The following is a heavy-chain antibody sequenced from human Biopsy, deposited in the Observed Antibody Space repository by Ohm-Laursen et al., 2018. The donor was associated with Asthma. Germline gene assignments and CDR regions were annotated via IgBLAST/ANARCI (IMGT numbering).Heavy chain of an antibody. CDR3: ARDVMEWYLPAFDF. J-gene: IGHJ4*02. CDR2: GGSYYDGGLK. V-gene: IGHV3-30*03. D-gene: IGHD3-3*01. CDR1: GFVFSQCG. Sequence: SLRLSCAAPGFVFSQCGMHWVRQAPDKGLEWVAVGGSYYDGGLKYYADSVSGRFTVSRDDSKNTLYLQMNSLRPDDTAVYYCARDVMEWYLPAFDFWGQGTLVTVSS.